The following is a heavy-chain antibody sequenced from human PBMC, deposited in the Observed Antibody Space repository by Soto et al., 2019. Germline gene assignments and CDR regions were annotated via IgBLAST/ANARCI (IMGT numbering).Heavy chain of an antibody. CDR3: ATAVAGAY. J-gene: IGHJ4*01. V-gene: IGHV3-30*03. D-gene: IGHD6-19*01. Sequence: GGSLRLSCAASGFIFSNYGMHWVRQAPGKGLEWLAIISNDGTDKFYADSAKGRFSVSRDNSKSTLSLQMNSLRSDDTALYYCATAVAGAYWGHGTLVTVSS. CDR2: ISNDGTDK. CDR1: GFIFSNYG.